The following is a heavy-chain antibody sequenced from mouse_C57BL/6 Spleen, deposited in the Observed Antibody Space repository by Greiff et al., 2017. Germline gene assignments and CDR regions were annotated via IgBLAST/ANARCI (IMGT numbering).Heavy chain of an antibody. CDR3: ARRVLRNYAMDY. Sequence: QVQLQQSGAELVKPGASVKISCKASGYAFSSYWMNWVKQRPGKGLEWLGQIYPGDGDTNYNGKFKGKATLTADKSSSTAYMQLSSLTSEDSAVYFCARRVLRNYAMDYWGQGTSVTVSS. D-gene: IGHD1-1*01. CDR2: IYPGDGDT. CDR1: GYAFSSYW. V-gene: IGHV1-80*01. J-gene: IGHJ4*01.